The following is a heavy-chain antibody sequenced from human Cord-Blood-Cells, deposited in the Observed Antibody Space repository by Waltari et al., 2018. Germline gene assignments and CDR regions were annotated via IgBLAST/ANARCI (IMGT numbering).Heavy chain of an antibody. V-gene: IGHV4-39*01. CDR3: ARQGLNLHLDY. Sequence: QLQLQESGPGLVKPSETLSLTCTVSGGSISSSSYYWGWIRQPPGKGLEWIGSCYYSGGTCSNPPLKSRVAISVSTSSTQFSLKLGAVTAPATAVLSCARQGLNLHLDYWRPGTLVTVSS. J-gene: IGHJ4*02. D-gene: IGHD1-1*01. CDR2: CYYSGGT. CDR1: GGSISSSSYY.